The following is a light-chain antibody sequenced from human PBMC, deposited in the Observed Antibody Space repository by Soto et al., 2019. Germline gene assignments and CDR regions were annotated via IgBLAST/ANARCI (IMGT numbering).Light chain of an antibody. J-gene: IGLJ1*01. CDR2: EVS. CDR3: SSYTSSSSYV. Sequence: QSVLTQPASVSGSPGQSVTISCTGTSSDVGGYNYVSWYQQHPGKAPKLMMYEVSNRPSGVSNRFSGSKSGNTASLTISGLLAEDEADYYCSSYTSSSSYVFGTGPKLTVL. CDR1: SSDVGGYNY. V-gene: IGLV2-14*01.